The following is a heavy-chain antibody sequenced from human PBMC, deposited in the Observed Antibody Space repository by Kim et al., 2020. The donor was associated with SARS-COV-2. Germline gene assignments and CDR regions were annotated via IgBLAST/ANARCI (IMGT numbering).Heavy chain of an antibody. V-gene: IGHV1-18*01. CDR3: ARDGRWFGESYMDV. J-gene: IGHJ6*03. D-gene: IGHD3-10*01. Sequence: AQKLQGRVTMTTDTSTSTAYMELRSLRSDDTAVYYCARDGRWFGESYMDVWGKGTTVTVSS.